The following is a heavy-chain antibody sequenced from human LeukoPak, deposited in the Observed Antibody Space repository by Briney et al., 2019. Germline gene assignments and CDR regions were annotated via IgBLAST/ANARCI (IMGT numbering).Heavy chain of an antibody. CDR2: IRYGGTNK. CDR3: AKDMSYGGNSNAFDI. J-gene: IGHJ3*02. CDR1: GFTFSSSG. D-gene: IGHD4-23*01. Sequence: GGSLRLSCAASGFTFSSSGMHWVRQAPGKGLEWVAFIRYGGTNKYYADSVKGRFTISRDNAKNSLYLQMNSLRAEDMALYYCAKDMSYGGNSNAFDIWGQGTMVTVSS. V-gene: IGHV3-30*02.